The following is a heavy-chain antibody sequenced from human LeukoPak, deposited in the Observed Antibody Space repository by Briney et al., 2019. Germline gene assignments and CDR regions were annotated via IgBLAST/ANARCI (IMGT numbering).Heavy chain of an antibody. Sequence: SETLSLTCAVYGGSFSGYYWSWIRQPPGKGLEWIGEINHSESTNYNPSLKSRVTISVDTSKHQFSLKLSSVTAADTAVYYCARAFSGSYRYYFDYWGQGTLVTVSS. J-gene: IGHJ4*02. CDR3: ARAFSGSYRYYFDY. CDR2: INHSEST. D-gene: IGHD3-16*02. V-gene: IGHV4-34*01. CDR1: GGSFSGYY.